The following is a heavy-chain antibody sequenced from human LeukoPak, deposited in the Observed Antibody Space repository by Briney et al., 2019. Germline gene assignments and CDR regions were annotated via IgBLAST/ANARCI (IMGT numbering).Heavy chain of an antibody. J-gene: IGHJ5*02. CDR2: INHSGST. CDR3: ARGPFFVVVPAAMSYGFDP. Sequence: SETLSLTCAVYGGSFSGYYWSWIRQPPGKGLEWIGEINHSGSTNYNPSLKSRVTISVDTSKNQFSLNLNSVTAADTAVYYCARGPFFVVVPAAMSYGFDPWGQGTLVTVSS. CDR1: GGSFSGYY. D-gene: IGHD2-2*01. V-gene: IGHV4-34*01.